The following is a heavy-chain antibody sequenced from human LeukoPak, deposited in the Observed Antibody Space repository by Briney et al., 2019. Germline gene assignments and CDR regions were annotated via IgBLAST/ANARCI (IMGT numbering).Heavy chain of an antibody. V-gene: IGHV3-23*01. CDR2: ISDGGHTT. CDR3: AKVGIVVAGDFYDY. D-gene: IGHD3-22*01. CDR1: GFTFSINA. Sequence: GGSLRLSXATSGFTFSINAMSWVRQAPGKGLEWVSVISDGGHTTHYADSVKGRFTISRDNSKNTLYLQMNSLRAEDTATYYCAKVGIVVAGDFYDYWGQGTLVTVSS. J-gene: IGHJ4*02.